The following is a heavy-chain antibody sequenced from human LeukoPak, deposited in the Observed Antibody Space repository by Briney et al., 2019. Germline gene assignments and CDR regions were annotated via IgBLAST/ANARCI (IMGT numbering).Heavy chain of an antibody. Sequence: GRSLRLSCAASGFTFSSYGMHWVRQAPGKGLEWVAVISYDESNKYYADSVKGRFTISRDNSKNTLYLQMNSLRTEDTAVYYCAKARPAIAARVGYYYGMDVWGQGTTVTVSS. V-gene: IGHV3-30*18. CDR3: AKARPAIAARVGYYYGMDV. J-gene: IGHJ6*02. D-gene: IGHD6-6*01. CDR2: ISYDESNK. CDR1: GFTFSSYG.